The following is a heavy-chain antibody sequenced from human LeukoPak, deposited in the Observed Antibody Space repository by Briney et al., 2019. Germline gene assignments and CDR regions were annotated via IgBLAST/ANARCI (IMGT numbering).Heavy chain of an antibody. CDR1: GGSISSTNYY. J-gene: IGHJ4*02. V-gene: IGHV4-39*07. CDR2: IYYSGST. D-gene: IGHD2-15*01. CDR3: ARESGSKAQYDY. Sequence: SETLSLTCTVSGGSISSTNYYWGWIRQPPGKGLEWIGSIYYSGSTYYNPSLKSRVTISVDTSKNQFSLKLSSVTAADTAVYYCARESGSKAQYDYWGQGTLVTVSS.